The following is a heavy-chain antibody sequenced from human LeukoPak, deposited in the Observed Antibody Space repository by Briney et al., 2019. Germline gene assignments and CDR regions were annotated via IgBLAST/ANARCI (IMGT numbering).Heavy chain of an antibody. CDR1: GASISSSHW. V-gene: IGHV4-4*02. CDR3: ARTYDTSGYYYALDY. J-gene: IGHJ4*02. Sequence: PSETLSLTCAVSGASISSSHWWSWVRQAPGKGLEWIGEVYHSGNTNYNPSLKSRVTISVDKSKNQFSLKLSSVTAADTAVYYCARTYDTSGYYYALDYWGQGTLVTVSS. CDR2: VYHSGNT. D-gene: IGHD3-22*01.